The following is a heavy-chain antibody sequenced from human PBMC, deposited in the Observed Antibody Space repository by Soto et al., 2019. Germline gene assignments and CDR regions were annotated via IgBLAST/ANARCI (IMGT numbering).Heavy chain of an antibody. CDR3: ARVPSYYYMDV. J-gene: IGHJ6*03. CDR2: INHSGST. Sequence: SETLSLTCAVYGGSFSGYYWSWIRPPPGKGLEWIGEINHSGSTNYNPSLKSRVTISVDTSKNQFSLKLSSVTAADTAVYYCARVPSYYYMDVWGKGTTVNVS. V-gene: IGHV4-34*01. CDR1: GGSFSGYY.